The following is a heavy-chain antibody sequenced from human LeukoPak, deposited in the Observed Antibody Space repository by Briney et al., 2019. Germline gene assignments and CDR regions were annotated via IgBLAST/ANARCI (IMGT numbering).Heavy chain of an antibody. CDR2: ISSSSSYI. V-gene: IGHV3-21*01. D-gene: IGHD2-15*01. CDR3: ARDCRGGSCYSY. Sequence: GGSLRLSCAASGFTFSSYSMNWVRQAPGKGLEWVSSISSSSSYIYYADSVKGRFTISRDNAKNSLYLQMNSLRAAATAVYYCARDCRGGSCYSYWGQGTLVTVSS. J-gene: IGHJ4*02. CDR1: GFTFSSYS.